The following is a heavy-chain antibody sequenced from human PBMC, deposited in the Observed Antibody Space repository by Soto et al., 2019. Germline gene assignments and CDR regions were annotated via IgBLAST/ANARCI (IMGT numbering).Heavy chain of an antibody. CDR1: GGTFSSYT. CDR2: IIPILGIA. J-gene: IGHJ2*01. D-gene: IGHD1-26*01. Sequence: QVQLVQSGAEVKKPGSSVKVSCKASGGTFSSYTISWVRQAPGQGLEWMGRIIPILGIANYAQKFQGRVRRXXDXSXXPAYMELSSLRTEDTAVYYCAREEGGSLEDRYFDLWGRGTLVTVSS. CDR3: AREEGGSLEDRYFDL. V-gene: IGHV1-69*08.